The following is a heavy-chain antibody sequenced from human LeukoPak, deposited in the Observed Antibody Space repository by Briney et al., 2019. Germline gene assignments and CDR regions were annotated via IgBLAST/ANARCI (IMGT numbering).Heavy chain of an antibody. V-gene: IGHV7-4-1*02. Sequence: ASVKVSCKASGGTFSSYAISWVRQAPGQGLEWMGWINTNTGNPTYAQGFTGRFVFSLDTSVSTAYLQSSSLKAEDTAVYYCARDGASSGYYLTPDYWGQGTLVTVSS. CDR1: GGTFSSYA. CDR3: ARDGASSGYYLTPDY. J-gene: IGHJ4*02. CDR2: INTNTGNP. D-gene: IGHD3-22*01.